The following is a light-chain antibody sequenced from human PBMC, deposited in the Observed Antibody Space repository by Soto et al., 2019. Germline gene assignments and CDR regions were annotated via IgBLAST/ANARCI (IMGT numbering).Light chain of an antibody. J-gene: IGKJ2*01. CDR1: QSISTW. Sequence: DIQMTQSPSTLSASVGDRVTITCRASQSISTWLAWYQQKPGKAPKLLIYKASSLRNGIPSRFSGSGSGTEFTHTIYSLQPDDFASYYCQQYNGYPHTFGQGTKLEIK. CDR2: KAS. V-gene: IGKV1-5*03. CDR3: QQYNGYPHT.